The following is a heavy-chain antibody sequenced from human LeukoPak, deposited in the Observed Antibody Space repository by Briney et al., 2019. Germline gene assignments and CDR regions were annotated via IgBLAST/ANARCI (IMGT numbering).Heavy chain of an antibody. V-gene: IGHV3-74*01. CDR3: ARGLSYAVAYGDY. CDR2: INRDGTGT. J-gene: IGHJ4*02. D-gene: IGHD6-19*01. Sequence: PGGSLRLSCEASGFTFNNYWIHWVRQTPGQGLVWVAAINRDGTGTSHADSVRGRFTVSRDNAKNTLYLQLNSLRADDTAVYYCARGLSYAVAYGDYWGQGTLVTVSS. CDR1: GFTFNNYW.